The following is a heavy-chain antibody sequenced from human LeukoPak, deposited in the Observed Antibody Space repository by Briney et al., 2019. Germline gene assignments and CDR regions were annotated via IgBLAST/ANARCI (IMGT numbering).Heavy chain of an antibody. CDR1: GYTFTSYD. CDR3: ARGPNKSDGGNSGSAWFDP. J-gene: IGHJ5*02. CDR2: MNPNSGNT. V-gene: IGHV1-8*01. D-gene: IGHD4-23*01. Sequence: ASVKVSCKASGYTFTSYDINWVRQATGQGLEWMGWMNPNSGNTGYAQKFQGRVTMTRNTPISTAYMELSSLRSEDTAVYYCARGPNKSDGGNSGSAWFDPWGQGTLVTVSS.